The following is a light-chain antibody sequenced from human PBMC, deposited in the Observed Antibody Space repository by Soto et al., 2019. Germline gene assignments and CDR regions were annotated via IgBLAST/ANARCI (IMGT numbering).Light chain of an antibody. CDR3: CSYSGSSSYVV. J-gene: IGLJ2*01. V-gene: IGLV2-23*01. CDR2: EGS. CDR1: SSDVGSYNL. Sequence: QSALTQPASVSGSPGQSITISCTGTSSDVGSYNLVSWYQQHPGKAPKLMIYEGSKRPSGVSNRFSGSKSGNTASLTISGVQAEDKADYYCCSYSGSSSYVVFGGGTKLNVL.